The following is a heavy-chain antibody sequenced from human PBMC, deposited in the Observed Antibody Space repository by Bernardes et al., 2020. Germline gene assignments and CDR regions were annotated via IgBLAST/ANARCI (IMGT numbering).Heavy chain of an antibody. J-gene: IGHJ6*02. D-gene: IGHD2-2*01. CDR1: GYTFNNYG. Sequence: ASMKVSCEASGYTFNNYGISWVRQAPGQGLEWMGWISTYNGDPYHAQRFQGRVTTNFAQKFQGRVTLTTDTSTSTAYMELRSLRSDDTAVYYCARVVFCSSPSCLYPYYYGIDLWGQGTRVTVSS. CDR3: ARVVFCSSPSCLYPYYYGIDL. V-gene: IGHV1-18*01. CDR2: ISTYNGDP.